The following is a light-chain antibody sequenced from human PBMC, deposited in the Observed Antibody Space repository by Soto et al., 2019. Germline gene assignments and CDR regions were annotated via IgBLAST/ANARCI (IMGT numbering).Light chain of an antibody. CDR2: GVS. V-gene: IGKV3-20*01. Sequence: IVLTQSPATLSLSPEESATLFCRASQTVSSSCLAWYQQKPGQAPRVLIYGVSSMPTVTPVSSSGTGPVKVFTITISRLQPEDLALYYCQHSVNTAALTFGGGTRLEIK. J-gene: IGKJ5*01. CDR1: QTVSSSC. CDR3: QHSVNTAALT.